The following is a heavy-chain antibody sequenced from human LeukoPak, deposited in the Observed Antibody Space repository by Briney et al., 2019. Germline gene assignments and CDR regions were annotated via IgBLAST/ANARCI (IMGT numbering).Heavy chain of an antibody. Sequence: GGSLRLSCAASGFTFSGYAMGWVRQAPGKGLEWVSAISGSGGSTYYADSVKGRFTISRDNSKNTLYLQMNSLRAEDTAVYYCAKTPYSSSWYFFDYWGQGTLVTVSS. V-gene: IGHV3-23*01. CDR3: AKTPYSSSWYFFDY. CDR2: ISGSGGST. J-gene: IGHJ4*02. D-gene: IGHD6-13*01. CDR1: GFTFSGYA.